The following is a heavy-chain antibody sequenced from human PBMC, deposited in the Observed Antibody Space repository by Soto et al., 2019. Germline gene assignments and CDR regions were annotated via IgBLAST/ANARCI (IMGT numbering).Heavy chain of an antibody. D-gene: IGHD6-13*01. Sequence: PSETLSLTCTVSGGSISSGGYYWRWIRQPPGKGLEWIGYIYYSGSTYYNPSLKSRVTISVDTSKNQFSLKLSSVTAADTAVYYCARVHIRPGYYYYDYYYMDVWGKGTTVTVSS. V-gene: IGHV4-31*03. CDR1: GGSISSGGYY. CDR3: ARVHIRPGYYYYDYYYMDV. CDR2: IYYSGST. J-gene: IGHJ6*03.